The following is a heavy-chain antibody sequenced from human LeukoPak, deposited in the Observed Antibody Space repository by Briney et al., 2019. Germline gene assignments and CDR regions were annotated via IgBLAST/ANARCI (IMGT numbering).Heavy chain of an antibody. J-gene: IGHJ4*02. CDR3: ATEYSSSRGFDY. CDR2: IRYDGSRK. Sequence: GGSLRLSCAASGFIFSSYGMHWVRQAPDKGLEWVAFIRYDGSRKYYADSVKGRFTISRDNAKNSLYLQMNSLRAEDTALYYCATEYSSSRGFDYWGQGTLVTVSS. V-gene: IGHV3-30*02. D-gene: IGHD6-6*01. CDR1: GFIFSSYG.